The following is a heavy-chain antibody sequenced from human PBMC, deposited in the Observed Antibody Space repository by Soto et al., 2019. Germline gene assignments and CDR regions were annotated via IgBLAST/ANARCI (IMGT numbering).Heavy chain of an antibody. D-gene: IGHD2-21*02. Sequence: SETLSLTCAVYGGSFSGYYWSWIRQPPGKGLEWIGEINHSGSTNYNPSLKSRVTISVDTSKNQFSLKLSSVTAADTAVYYCARGGNCGGDCYFDYWGQGTLVTVSS. CDR3: ARGGNCGGDCYFDY. CDR2: INHSGST. CDR1: GGSFSGYY. V-gene: IGHV4-34*01. J-gene: IGHJ4*02.